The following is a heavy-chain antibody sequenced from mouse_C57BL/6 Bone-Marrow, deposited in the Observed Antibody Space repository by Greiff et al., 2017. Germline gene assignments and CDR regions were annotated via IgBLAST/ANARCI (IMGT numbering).Heavy chain of an antibody. Sequence: VMLVESGAELVRPGTSVKMSCKASGYTFTNYWIGWAKQRPGHGLAWIGDIYPGGGYTHYNEKFKGKAPLTADNSSSPAYMQFSSLTSEDSAVYDCAREVDYDHLTFGYWGQGALVTVSA. CDR2: IYPGGGYT. CDR1: GYTFTNYW. V-gene: IGHV1-63*01. J-gene: IGHJ3*01. D-gene: IGHD2-4*01. CDR3: AREVDYDHLTFGY.